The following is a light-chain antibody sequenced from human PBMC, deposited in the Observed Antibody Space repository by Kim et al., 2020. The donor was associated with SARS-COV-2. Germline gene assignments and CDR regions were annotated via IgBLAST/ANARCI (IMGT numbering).Light chain of an antibody. CDR1: QNVSPD. V-gene: IGKV3-15*01. CDR3: QQYNKWPPWT. CDR2: GS. Sequence: VSPGHSATRSCRASQNVSPDVAWYQQKPGHAPRLLIYGSSRAADIPARFRAGGSGTDFTLTISSLQSEDFAVYFCQQYNKWPPWTFGPGTKVDIK. J-gene: IGKJ1*01.